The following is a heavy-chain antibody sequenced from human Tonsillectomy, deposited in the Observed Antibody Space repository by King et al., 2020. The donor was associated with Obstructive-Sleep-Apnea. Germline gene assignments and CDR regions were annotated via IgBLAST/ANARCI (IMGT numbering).Heavy chain of an antibody. D-gene: IGHD3-22*01. Sequence: VTLKESGPVLVKPTETLTLTCTVSVFSLSNARMGVSWIRQPPGEGLEWLEHIFSNDENSYSTSLKSRLTISKDTSKIQVILTMTNMDPVDTATYYCALRTNYYDSRDYWGQGTLVTVSS. J-gene: IGHJ4*02. CDR1: VFSLSNARMG. V-gene: IGHV2-26*01. CDR3: ALRTNYYDSRDY. CDR2: IFSNDEN.